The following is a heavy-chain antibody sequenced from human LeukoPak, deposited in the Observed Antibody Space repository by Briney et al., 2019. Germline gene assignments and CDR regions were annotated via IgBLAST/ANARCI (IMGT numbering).Heavy chain of an antibody. CDR2: ISASGNTI. J-gene: IGHJ4*02. D-gene: IGHD1-26*01. CDR3: ARDRVRVGGYYDY. Sequence: GGSLRLSCAGSGFNFSSHTMNWVRQAPGKGLEWVSYISASGNTIYYADSVKGRFTISRDNVKNSLYLQMNSLRAEDTAVYYCARDRVRVGGYYDYWGQGTLVTVSS. CDR1: GFNFSSHT. V-gene: IGHV3-48*04.